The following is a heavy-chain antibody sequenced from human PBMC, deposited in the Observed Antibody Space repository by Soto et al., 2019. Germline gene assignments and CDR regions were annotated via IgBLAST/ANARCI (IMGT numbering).Heavy chain of an antibody. V-gene: IGHV4-34*01. Sequence: SETLSLTCAVYGGSFSGYYWSWICQPPGKGLEWIGEINHSGSTNYNPSLKSRVTISVDTSKNQFSLKLSSVTAADTAVYYCARCIAAAGTLRDWFDPWGQGTLVTVSS. CDR2: INHSGST. CDR3: ARCIAAAGTLRDWFDP. J-gene: IGHJ5*02. D-gene: IGHD6-13*01. CDR1: GGSFSGYY.